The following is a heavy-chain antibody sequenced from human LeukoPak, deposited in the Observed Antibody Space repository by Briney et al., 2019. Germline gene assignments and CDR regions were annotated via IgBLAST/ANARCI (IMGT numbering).Heavy chain of an antibody. Sequence: SETLSLTCSVTGGSISSYYWSWIRQPPGKGLEWIGDIYYSGSTNYNPSLKSRVTISVDTSKNQFSLKLSSVTAADTTVYYCARDRGPRVTFLGGWAVGGKGPTVTVSS. V-gene: IGHV4-59*01. CDR2: IYYSGST. CDR1: GGSISSYY. J-gene: IGHJ6*03. D-gene: IGHD3-16*01. CDR3: ARDRGPRVTFLGGWAV.